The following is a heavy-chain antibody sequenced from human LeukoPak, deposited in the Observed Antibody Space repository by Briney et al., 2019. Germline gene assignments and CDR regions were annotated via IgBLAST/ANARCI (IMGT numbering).Heavy chain of an antibody. J-gene: IGHJ3*02. CDR1: GYTFTSYG. D-gene: IGHD4-17*01. V-gene: IGHV1-18*01. CDR2: ISAYNGNT. Sequence: APVKVSCKASGYTFTSYGISWVRQAPGQGLEWMGWISAYNGNTNYAQKLQGRVTMTTDTSTSTAYMELRSLRSDDTAVYYCARHMYGDPNDAFDIWGQGTMVTVSS. CDR3: ARHMYGDPNDAFDI.